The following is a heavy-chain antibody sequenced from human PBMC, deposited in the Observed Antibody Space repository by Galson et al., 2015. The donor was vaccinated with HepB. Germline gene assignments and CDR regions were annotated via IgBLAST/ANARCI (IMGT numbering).Heavy chain of an antibody. CDR1: GFTFSSFA. J-gene: IGHJ5*02. Sequence: SLRLSCAASGFTFSSFAMSWVRQPPGKGLEWVSSISKSATVTYYVDSVKGRFTISRDDSKSTLYLQMSGLRAEDTAIYYCATGFKLAGAAWGQGTLVTVSS. V-gene: IGHV3-23*01. CDR3: ATGFKLAGAA. D-gene: IGHD6-19*01. CDR2: ISKSATVT.